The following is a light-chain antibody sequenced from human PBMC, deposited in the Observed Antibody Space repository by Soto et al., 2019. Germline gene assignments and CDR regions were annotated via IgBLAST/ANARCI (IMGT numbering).Light chain of an antibody. Sequence: AIQLTQSPSSLSASVGDRVTITCRASQGITSALAWYQKKPGKAPKLLISIASSLESGIPPRFSGSGTGTDFTLTISSLQPEDCATYFCQQFHSYPITFGQGTRLELK. CDR1: QGITSA. J-gene: IGKJ5*01. V-gene: IGKV1-13*02. CDR2: IAS. CDR3: QQFHSYPIT.